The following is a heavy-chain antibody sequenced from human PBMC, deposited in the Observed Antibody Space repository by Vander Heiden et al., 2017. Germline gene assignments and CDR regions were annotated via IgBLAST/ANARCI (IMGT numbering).Heavy chain of an antibody. V-gene: IGHV3-33*08. CDR3: ARDEGYLGY. Sequence: QVQLLVSGGGVFQPGRSLRLSCVAAGFTFSVYGMHWVRQAPGKGLEGVASIWYDGSNKYYADAVKGRFTISRDNSKNTLYLQMNSLRAEDTAGYYCARDEGYLGYWGQGTLVAVAS. CDR1: GFTFSVYG. J-gene: IGHJ4*02. CDR2: IWYDGSNK.